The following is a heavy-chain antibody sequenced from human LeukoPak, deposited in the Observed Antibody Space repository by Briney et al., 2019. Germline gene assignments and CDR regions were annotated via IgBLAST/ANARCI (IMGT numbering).Heavy chain of an antibody. CDR3: ARGRGAAAGDLDY. J-gene: IGHJ4*02. CDR2: ISYDGSDK. CDR1: GFTFSNYA. Sequence: PGRSLRLSCAASGFTFSNYAMHWVRQAPGKGLEWVAVISYDGSDKYYADSVKGRFTISRDNSKNTLYLQMNSLRAEDTAVYYCARGRGAAAGDLDYWGQGTLVTVSS. D-gene: IGHD6-13*01. V-gene: IGHV3-30-3*01.